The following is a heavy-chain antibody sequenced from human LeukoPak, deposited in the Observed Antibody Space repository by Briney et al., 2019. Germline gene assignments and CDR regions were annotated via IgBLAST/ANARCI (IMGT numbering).Heavy chain of an antibody. CDR1: GYTFTSYH. V-gene: IGHV1-46*01. D-gene: IGHD4-23*01. J-gene: IGHJ4*02. CDR3: ARSTVVTPFDY. CDR2: INPSAGIT. Sequence: ASVKVSCKASGYTFTSYHMHWVRQAPGQGLDWMGIINPSAGITTYAQKFQGRVAMNKDTSTSTVYMELSSLRSEDTAVYYCARSTVVTPFDYWGQGTLVTVSS.